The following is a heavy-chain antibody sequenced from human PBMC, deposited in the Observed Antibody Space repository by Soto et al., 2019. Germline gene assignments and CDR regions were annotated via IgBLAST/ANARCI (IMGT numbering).Heavy chain of an antibody. D-gene: IGHD1-26*01. J-gene: IGHJ6*02. CDR1: GFTVSSNY. V-gene: IGHV3-53*01. Sequence: LRLSCAASGFTVSSNYMNWVRQAPGKGLEWVSVFYSGGSTYYADSVKGRFTISRDNSKNTLYLQMNSLRAEDTAMYYCARASGSYGLYYGLDVWGQGTTVTVSS. CDR3: ARASGSYGLYYGLDV. CDR2: FYSGGST.